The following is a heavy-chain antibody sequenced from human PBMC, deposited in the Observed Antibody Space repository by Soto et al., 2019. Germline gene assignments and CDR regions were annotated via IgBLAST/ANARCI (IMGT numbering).Heavy chain of an antibody. Sequence: SETLSLTCAVSGGSISSGTSYWSWIRQRPGKGLEWIGYIFYSGSFYYTPSLRSRVIISVDTSRNQFTLNLTSMIAADTAVYYCVSRPIPYYYMDVWGKGTTVTGSS. CDR2: IFYSGSF. V-gene: IGHV4-31*11. J-gene: IGHJ6*03. CDR1: GGSISSGTSY. CDR3: VSRPIPYYYMDV.